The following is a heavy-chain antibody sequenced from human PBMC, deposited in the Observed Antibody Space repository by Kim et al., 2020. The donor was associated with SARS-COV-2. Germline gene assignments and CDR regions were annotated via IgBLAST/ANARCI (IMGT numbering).Heavy chain of an antibody. V-gene: IGHV3-11*05. Sequence: DSGTGRLTISRDNAKNSLYLQMNSLRAEDTAVYYCARDVSLDYYYYYGMDVWGQGTTVTVSS. J-gene: IGHJ6*02. CDR3: ARDVSLDYYYYYGMDV.